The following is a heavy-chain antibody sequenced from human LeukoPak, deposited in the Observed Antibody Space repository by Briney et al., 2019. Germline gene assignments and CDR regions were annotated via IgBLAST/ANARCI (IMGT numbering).Heavy chain of an antibody. CDR3: AKGSRLWVRGVHRA. V-gene: IGHV3-23*01. J-gene: IGHJ4*02. CDR2: ISGSGGST. Sequence: GGSPRLSCAASGFTFSSYSMNWVRQAPGKGLEWVSAISGSGGSTYYADSVKGRFTISRDNSKNTLYLQMNSLRAEDTAVYYCAKGSRLWVRGVHRARGQGTLVTVSS. CDR1: GFTFSSYS. D-gene: IGHD3-10*01.